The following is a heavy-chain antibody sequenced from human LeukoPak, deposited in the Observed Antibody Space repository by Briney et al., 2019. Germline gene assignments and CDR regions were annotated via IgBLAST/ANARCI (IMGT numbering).Heavy chain of an antibody. CDR1: GFTFSSYE. CDR3: ARDGSGSSYMDV. Sequence: GGSLRLSCAASGFTFSSYEMNWVRQAPGKGLEWVSYISSGGSTIYYADSVKGRFTISRDNAKNSLYLQMNSLRAEDTAVYYCARDGSGSSYMDVWGKGTTVTVSS. J-gene: IGHJ6*03. D-gene: IGHD3-10*01. CDR2: ISSGGSTI. V-gene: IGHV3-48*03.